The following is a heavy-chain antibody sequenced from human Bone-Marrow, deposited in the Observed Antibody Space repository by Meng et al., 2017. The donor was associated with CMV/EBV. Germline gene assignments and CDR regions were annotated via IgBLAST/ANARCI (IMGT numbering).Heavy chain of an antibody. V-gene: IGHV1-8*03. CDR3: AREKRDY. CDR2: MNPNSGNT. J-gene: IGHJ4*02. D-gene: IGHD6-25*01. Sequence: ASVKVSCKASGYTFTSYDINWVRQATGQGLEWMGWMNPNSGNTGYAQKFQGRVTITRDTSTSTVYMELSSLRSEDTAVYYCAREKRDYWGQGTLVTVSS. CDR1: GYTFTSYD.